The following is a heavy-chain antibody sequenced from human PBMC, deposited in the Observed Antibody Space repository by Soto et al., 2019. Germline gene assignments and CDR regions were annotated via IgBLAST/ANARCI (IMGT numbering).Heavy chain of an antibody. D-gene: IGHD3-16*01. CDR3: ARDLSVWGMTNGHFGVGV. Sequence: QFQLVQSGAEVKKPGASVMVSCKASGYTFVNYAIHWVRQAPGQKFEWMGWINAGKGNARSLQKFQDRLNFTRDTSAATPQLVAWCLSAQHKAVYFCARDLSVWGMTNGHFGVGVWGEGPTVIVSS. J-gene: IGHJ6*04. V-gene: IGHV1-3*01. CDR1: GYTFVNYA. CDR2: INAGKGNA.